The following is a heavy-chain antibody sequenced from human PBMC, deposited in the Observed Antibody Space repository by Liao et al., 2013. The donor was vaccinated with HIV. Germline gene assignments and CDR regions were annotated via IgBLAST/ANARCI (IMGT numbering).Heavy chain of an antibody. V-gene: IGHV4-34*02. CDR1: GEAFSGYH. Sequence: QVQLQQWGAGLLKPSETLSLTCAVYGEAFSGYHWSWIRQPPGKGLEWIGEINHSGRTTYTPSLKSRVRISVDTSKSQFSLKLSSVTAADTALYYCAARITISGVAIPHALDVWGQGTMVAVSS. CDR3: AARITISGVAIPHALDV. J-gene: IGHJ3*01. CDR2: INHSGRT. D-gene: IGHD3-3*01.